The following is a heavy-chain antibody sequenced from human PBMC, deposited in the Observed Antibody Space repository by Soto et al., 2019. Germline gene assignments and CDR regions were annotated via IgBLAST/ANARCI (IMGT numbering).Heavy chain of an antibody. CDR1: GYSFANYW. D-gene: IGHD3-22*01. Sequence: GESLKISCSGSGYSFANYWIGWVRQMPGKGLEWMGIIYPSDSDTRYSPSFQGQVTISADKSISTAYLQWNSLKASDTAMYFCARGDTSDYSTATPADYWGQGTQVTVSS. CDR2: IYPSDSDT. J-gene: IGHJ4*02. CDR3: ARGDTSDYSTATPADY. V-gene: IGHV5-51*01.